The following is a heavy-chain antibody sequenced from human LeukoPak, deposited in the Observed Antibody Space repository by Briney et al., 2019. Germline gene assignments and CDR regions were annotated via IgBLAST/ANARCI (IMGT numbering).Heavy chain of an antibody. Sequence: PSETLSLTCAVYGGSFSGYYWSWIRQPPGKGLEWIGEINHSRSTNYNPSLKSRVTISVDTSKNQFSLKLSSVTAADTAVYYCARPRYCSGGSCYPNWFDPWGQGTLVTVSS. CDR3: ARPRYCSGGSCYPNWFDP. CDR2: INHSRST. J-gene: IGHJ5*02. CDR1: GGSFSGYY. V-gene: IGHV4-34*01. D-gene: IGHD2-15*01.